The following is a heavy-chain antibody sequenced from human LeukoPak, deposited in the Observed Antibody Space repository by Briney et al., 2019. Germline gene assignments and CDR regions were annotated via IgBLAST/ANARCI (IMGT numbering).Heavy chain of an antibody. J-gene: IGHJ4*02. CDR2: VSGSGGNT. CDR3: ARVKRDSSGYLFDY. V-gene: IGHV3-23*01. CDR1: GFTFSNYA. Sequence: GGSLRLSCAASGFTFSNYAMSWVRQAPGKGLEWVSAVSGSGGNTYYADSVKGRFTISRDNSKNTLYLQMNSLRAEDTAVYYCARVKRDSSGYLFDYWGQGTLVTVSS. D-gene: IGHD3-22*01.